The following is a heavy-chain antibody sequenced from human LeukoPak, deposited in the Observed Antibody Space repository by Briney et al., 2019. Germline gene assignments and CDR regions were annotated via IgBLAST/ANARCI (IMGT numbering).Heavy chain of an antibody. D-gene: IGHD3-10*01. J-gene: IGHJ4*02. V-gene: IGHV1-69*04. CDR2: IIPILSIA. CDR1: GGTFSSYA. Sequence: EASVKVSCKASGGTFSSYAISWVRQAPGQGLEWMGRIIPILSIANYAQKFQGRVTITADKSTSTAYMELSSLRSEDTAVYYCARASRFGELWISYFDYWGQGTLVTVSS. CDR3: ARASRFGELWISYFDY.